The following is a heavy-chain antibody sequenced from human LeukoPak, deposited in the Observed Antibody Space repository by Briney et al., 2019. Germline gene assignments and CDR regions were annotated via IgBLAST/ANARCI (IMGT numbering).Heavy chain of an antibody. CDR3: ARVVTMVRGVPFGMDV. V-gene: IGHV3-11*01. CDR2: ISSSGSTI. Sequence: PGGSLRLSCAASGFTFSDYYMSWIRQAPGKGLEWVSYISSSGSTIYYADSVKGRFTISRDNAKNSLYLQMNSLRAEDTAVYYCARVVTMVRGVPFGMDVWGQGTTVTVSS. CDR1: GFTFSDYY. J-gene: IGHJ6*02. D-gene: IGHD3-10*01.